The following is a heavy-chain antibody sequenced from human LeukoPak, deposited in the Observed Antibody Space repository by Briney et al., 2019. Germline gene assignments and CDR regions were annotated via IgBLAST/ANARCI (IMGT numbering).Heavy chain of an antibody. D-gene: IGHD6-6*01. Sequence: ASVKVSCKASGYTFTSYAISWVRQAPGQGLEWMGGIIPIFGTANYAQKFQGRVTITADESTSTAYMELSSLRSEDTAVYYCARNAGFASSSYYFDYWGQGTLVTVSS. CDR2: IIPIFGTA. V-gene: IGHV1-69*13. CDR3: ARNAGFASSSYYFDY. CDR1: GYTFTSYA. J-gene: IGHJ4*02.